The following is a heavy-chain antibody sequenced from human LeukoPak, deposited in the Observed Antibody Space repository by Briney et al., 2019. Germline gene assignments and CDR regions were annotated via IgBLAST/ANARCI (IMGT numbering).Heavy chain of an antibody. Sequence: GGSLRLSCAASEFSVGSNYMTWVRQAPGKGLVWVSRINSDGINTSYADSVKGRFTISRDNAKNTLNLQMNSLRAEDTAVYYCARDLGQYYDTSDNWFDPWGQGTLVTVSS. CDR2: INSDGINT. J-gene: IGHJ5*02. CDR1: EFSVGSNY. CDR3: ARDLGQYYDTSDNWFDP. V-gene: IGHV3-74*01. D-gene: IGHD3-22*01.